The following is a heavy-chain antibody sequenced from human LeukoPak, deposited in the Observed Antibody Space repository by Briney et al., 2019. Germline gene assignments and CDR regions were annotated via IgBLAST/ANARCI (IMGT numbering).Heavy chain of an antibody. Sequence: SETLSLTCTVSGGSISSYYWSWIRQPPGKGLEWIGYIYYSGSTNYNPSLKSRVTISVDTSKNQFSLKLSSVTAADTAVYYCASSGSRSYFYFDYWGQGTLVTVSS. CDR3: ASSGSRSYFYFDY. CDR2: IYYSGST. CDR1: GGSISSYY. D-gene: IGHD3-10*01. J-gene: IGHJ4*02. V-gene: IGHV4-59*01.